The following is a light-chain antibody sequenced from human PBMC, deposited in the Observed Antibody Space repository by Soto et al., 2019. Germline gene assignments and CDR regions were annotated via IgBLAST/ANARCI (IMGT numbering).Light chain of an antibody. J-gene: IGKJ1*01. Sequence: EIVMTQSPATLSVSPGERATLSCRASQSVSSNLAWYQQKPGQAPRLLIYGASTRATGIPARFSGSGSGTELTLTISSLQSEDFAVYYCQQYNNWRGTFGQGTKVDI. CDR1: QSVSSN. CDR2: GAS. V-gene: IGKV3-15*01. CDR3: QQYNNWRGT.